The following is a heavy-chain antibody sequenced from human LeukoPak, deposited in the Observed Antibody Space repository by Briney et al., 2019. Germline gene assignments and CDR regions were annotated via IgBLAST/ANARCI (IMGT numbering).Heavy chain of an antibody. CDR2: ISSSSSYI. CDR1: GFTFSAYS. CDR3: ARSTKLLGYDY. D-gene: IGHD3-10*01. Sequence: PGGSLRLSCAASGFTFSAYSMNWVRQAPGKGLEWVSYISSSSSYIYYADSVKGRFTISRDNAKNSLYLQMNSLRAEDTAVYYCARSTKLLGYDYWGQGTLVTVSS. J-gene: IGHJ4*02. V-gene: IGHV3-21*05.